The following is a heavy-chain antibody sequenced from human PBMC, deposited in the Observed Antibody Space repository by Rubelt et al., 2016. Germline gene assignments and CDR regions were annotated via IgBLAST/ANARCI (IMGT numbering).Heavy chain of an antibody. J-gene: IGHJ4*02. V-gene: IGHV1-46*01. D-gene: IGHD2-15*01. CDR2: INPSGGST. CDR3: ARDYCSGGSCYSVFDY. Sequence: QVQLVQSGAEVKKPGASVKVSCKASGYTFTSYYMHWVRQAPGQGLEWMGIINPSGGSTSYAQKFQGRVTMTRDTSISTAYMELSRLRSDDTAVYYCARDYCSGGSCYSVFDYWGQGTLVTVSS. CDR1: GYTFTSYY.